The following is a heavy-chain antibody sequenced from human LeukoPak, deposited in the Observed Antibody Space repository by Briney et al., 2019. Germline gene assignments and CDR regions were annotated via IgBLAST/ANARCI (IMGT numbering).Heavy chain of an antibody. CDR3: ARDVTYHGGDWFDP. D-gene: IGHD4-23*01. V-gene: IGHV3-74*03. CDR1: GFTFSRDW. CDR2: ISDDGSIT. J-gene: IGHJ5*02. Sequence: GGSLRLSCAASGFTFSRDWMHWVRQAPGKGLVWVSRISDDGSITTYADSVQGRFTISRDNAKNSLYLQMNSLRAEDTAVYYCARDVTYHGGDWFDPWGQGTLVTVSS.